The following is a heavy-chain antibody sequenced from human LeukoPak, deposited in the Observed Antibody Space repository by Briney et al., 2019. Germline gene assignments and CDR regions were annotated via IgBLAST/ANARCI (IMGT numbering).Heavy chain of an antibody. J-gene: IGHJ4*02. CDR3: VRGADGYDY. V-gene: IGHV3-13*01. Sequence: GGSLRLSCAASGFTFSSYDMHWVRQATGKGLEWISSIGTVDHTYYSPSVKGRFTISRENAKSSLYLQMYNLRVGDTAIYYCVRGADGYDYWGQGTLVTVSS. D-gene: IGHD5-18*01. CDR1: GFTFSSYD. CDR2: IGTVDHT.